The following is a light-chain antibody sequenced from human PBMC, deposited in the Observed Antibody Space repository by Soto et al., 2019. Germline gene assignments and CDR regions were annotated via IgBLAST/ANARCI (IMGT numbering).Light chain of an antibody. V-gene: IGKV3-20*01. Sequence: ELVLTHAPGSLSLSPGERATLSCRAGQSVSSSYLAWYQHKPGQAPRLLIYGASSRATGIPDRFSGSGSGTDFTLTISRLEPEDFAVYYCQQYGTSRHGTFGQGTRLEIK. J-gene: IGKJ5*01. CDR3: QQYGTSRHGT. CDR1: QSVSSSY. CDR2: GAS.